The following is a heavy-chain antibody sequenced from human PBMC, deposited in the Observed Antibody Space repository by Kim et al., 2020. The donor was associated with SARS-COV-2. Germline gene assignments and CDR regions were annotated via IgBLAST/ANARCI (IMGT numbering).Heavy chain of an antibody. Sequence: GGSLRLSCVGSGFIFRSHAMNWVRQAPGKGLEWVSYISEGAKSIYYADSVRGRFTISRDNAQSSLYLQMDSLRVEDTAVYYCAREGQDVWAGWDPWGLG. CDR1: GFIFRSHA. CDR3: AREGQDVWAGWDP. CDR2: ISEGAKSI. D-gene: IGHD3-16*01. V-gene: IGHV3-48*03. J-gene: IGHJ5*02.